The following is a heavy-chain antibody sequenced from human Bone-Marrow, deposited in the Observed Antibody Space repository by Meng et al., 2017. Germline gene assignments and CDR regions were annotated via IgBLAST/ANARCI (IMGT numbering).Heavy chain of an antibody. J-gene: IGHJ4*02. CDR3: ARNRITGTTDY. D-gene: IGHD1-7*01. Sequence: SETLSLTCAVSGGSISSSNWWSWVRQPPGKGLEWIGEIYHSGSTNYNPSLKSRVTISVDTSKNQFSLKLSSVTAADTAVYYCARNRITGTTDYWGQGTLVTVSS. CDR1: GGSISSSNW. CDR2: IYHSGST. V-gene: IGHV4-4*02.